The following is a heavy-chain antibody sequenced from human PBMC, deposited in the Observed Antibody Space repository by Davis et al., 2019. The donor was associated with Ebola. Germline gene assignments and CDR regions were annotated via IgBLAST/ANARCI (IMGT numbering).Heavy chain of an antibody. J-gene: IGHJ4*02. CDR1: GYTFTSYG. V-gene: IGHV1-18*01. D-gene: IGHD3-10*01. CDR2: ISAYNGNT. CDR3: ARKGGGGSGSYYKMEKDY. Sequence: ASVKVSCKASGYTFTSYGISWVRQAPGQGLEWMGWISAYNGNTNYAQKLQGRVTMTTDTSTSTAYMELRSLRSDDTAVYYCARKGGGGSGSYYKMEKDYWGQGTLVTVSS.